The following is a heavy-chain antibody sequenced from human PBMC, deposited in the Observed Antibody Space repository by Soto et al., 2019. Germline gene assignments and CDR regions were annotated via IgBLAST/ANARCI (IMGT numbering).Heavy chain of an antibody. D-gene: IGHD6-6*01. J-gene: IGHJ5*02. CDR3: ARAPFAAHFDP. Sequence: PGGSLRLSCAASGFTVSSNYMSWVRQAPGKGLEWVSVIYSGGSTYYADSVRGRFTISRDNSKNTLYLQMNSLRAEDTAVYYCARAPFAAHFDPWGQGTLVTVSS. CDR1: GFTVSSNY. CDR2: IYSGGST. V-gene: IGHV3-66*01.